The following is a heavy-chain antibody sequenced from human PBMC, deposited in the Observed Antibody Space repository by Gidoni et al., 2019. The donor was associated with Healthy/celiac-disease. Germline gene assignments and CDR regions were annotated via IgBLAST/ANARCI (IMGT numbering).Heavy chain of an antibody. J-gene: IGHJ5*02. CDR2: ISGSGGST. Sequence: EVQLVESGGGLVQPGGSLRLSCAASGFPFSRYAMSWVRQAPGKGLEWVSAISGSGGSTYYADSVKGRFTISRDNSKNTLYLQMNSLRAEDTAVYYCAKDIVVVVAATNELNWFDPWGQGTLVTVSS. CDR3: AKDIVVVVAATNELNWFDP. V-gene: IGHV3-23*04. D-gene: IGHD2-15*01. CDR1: GFPFSRYA.